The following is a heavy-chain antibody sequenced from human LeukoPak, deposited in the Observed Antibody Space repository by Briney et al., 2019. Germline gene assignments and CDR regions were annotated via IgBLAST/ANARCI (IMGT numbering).Heavy chain of an antibody. CDR1: GGSISSYY. Sequence: PSETLSLTCTVSGGSISSYYWSWIRQPPGKGLEWIGYIYYSGSTNYNPSLKSRVTISVDRSKNQFSLKLSSVTAADTAVYYCATGGATTVTPYFDYWGQGTLVTVS. CDR2: IYYSGST. CDR3: ATGGATTVTPYFDY. J-gene: IGHJ4*02. V-gene: IGHV4-59*12. D-gene: IGHD4-17*01.